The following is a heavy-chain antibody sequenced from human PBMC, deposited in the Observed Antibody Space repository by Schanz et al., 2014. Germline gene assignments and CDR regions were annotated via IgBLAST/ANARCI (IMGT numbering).Heavy chain of an antibody. CDR3: AASSGWHPSTDY. D-gene: IGHD6-19*01. V-gene: IGHV1-8*01. CDR1: GYTFTSYD. CDR2: MNSKTGNT. Sequence: QVQLVQSGAEVKKPGASVKVSCKASGYTFTSYDINWVRQATGQGLEWMGWMNSKTGNTGYAQRFQGRVTMTRNTSITTAYLELSSLRSGDTAVYYCAASSGWHPSTDYWGQGTLXTVSS. J-gene: IGHJ4*02.